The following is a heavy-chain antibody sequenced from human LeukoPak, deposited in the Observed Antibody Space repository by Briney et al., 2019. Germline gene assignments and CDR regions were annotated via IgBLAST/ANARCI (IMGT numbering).Heavy chain of an antibody. J-gene: IGHJ4*02. D-gene: IGHD3-16*01. CDR1: SGSINSYY. CDR2: IYTTGKT. Sequence: AETLSLTCTVSSGSINSYYWGWVRQPAGRGLEWIGRIYTTGKTDYNPSLKSRLTMSVDTSKRQFSLNLTSVTAADTAIYYCARHGYTASHYFLDYWSQGTLVTVSS. V-gene: IGHV4-4*07. CDR3: ARHGYTASHYFLDY.